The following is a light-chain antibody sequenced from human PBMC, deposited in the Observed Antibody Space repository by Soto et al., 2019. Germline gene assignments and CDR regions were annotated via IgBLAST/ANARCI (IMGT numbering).Light chain of an antibody. CDR3: ETWDSNTRV. J-gene: IGLJ3*02. CDR2: LEGSGSY. V-gene: IGLV4-60*02. Sequence: QAVVTQSSSASASLGSSVKLTCTLSSGHSSYIIAWYQQQPGKAPRYLMKLEGSGSYNKGSGVPDRFSGSSSGADRYLTISSLQFEDEADYYCETWDSNTRVFGGGTKLTVL. CDR1: SGHSSYI.